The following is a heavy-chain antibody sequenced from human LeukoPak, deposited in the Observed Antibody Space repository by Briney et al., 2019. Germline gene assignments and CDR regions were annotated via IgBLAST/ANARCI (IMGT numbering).Heavy chain of an antibody. Sequence: SETLSLTCTVSCGSISSVNYYWGWIRQPPGKGLEGIGSIYYSWTTYYNPSPKELLTRSVDTSNNQFSLKPSSVAAADAILYYCPKHYMESSYNHGLDCWGQGTLVTVSS. CDR1: CGSISSVNYY. CDR3: PKHYMESSYNHGLDC. CDR2: IYYSWTT. V-gene: IGHV4-39*01. J-gene: IGHJ4*02. D-gene: IGHD3-10*01.